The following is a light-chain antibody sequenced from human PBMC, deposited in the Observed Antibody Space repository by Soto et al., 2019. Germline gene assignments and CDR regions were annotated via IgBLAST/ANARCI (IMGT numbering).Light chain of an antibody. CDR1: QSVGTS. Sequence: EIVLTQSPATLSLSPGERATLSCRASQSVGTSLAWYQAKPGQAPRLLIYDASNRATGIPARFSGTGSGTDFTLAISSLEPEDFAVYYCQQRANWPRTFGQGTKVEIK. CDR2: DAS. V-gene: IGKV3-11*01. J-gene: IGKJ1*01. CDR3: QQRANWPRT.